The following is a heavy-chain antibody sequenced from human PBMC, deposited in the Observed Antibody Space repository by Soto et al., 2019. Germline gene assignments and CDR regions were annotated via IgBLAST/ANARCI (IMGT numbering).Heavy chain of an antibody. D-gene: IGHD6-19*01. V-gene: IGHV3-30-3*01. J-gene: IGHJ4*02. CDR2: ISYDGSNK. CDR3: ARDLGSLIAGASY. Sequence: QVQLVESGGGVVQPGRSLRLSCAASGFTFSSYAMHWVRQAPGKGLEWVAVISYDGSNKYYADSVKGRFTISRDNSKNTLYLQMNSLRAEDTALYYCARDLGSLIAGASYWGQGTLVTVSS. CDR1: GFTFSSYA.